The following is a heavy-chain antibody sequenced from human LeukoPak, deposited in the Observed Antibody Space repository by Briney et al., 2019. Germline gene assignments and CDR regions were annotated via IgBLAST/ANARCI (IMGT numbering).Heavy chain of an antibody. J-gene: IGHJ5*02. Sequence: GGSLRLSCAASGFTFSSYWMNWVRQAPGKGLVWVSRINSDGSSTSYADSVKGRFTISRDNAKNTLYLQMNSLRAEDTAVYYCASGIAAARGYNWFDPWGQGTLVTVSS. V-gene: IGHV3-74*01. CDR3: ASGIAAARGYNWFDP. D-gene: IGHD6-13*01. CDR1: GFTFSSYW. CDR2: INSDGSST.